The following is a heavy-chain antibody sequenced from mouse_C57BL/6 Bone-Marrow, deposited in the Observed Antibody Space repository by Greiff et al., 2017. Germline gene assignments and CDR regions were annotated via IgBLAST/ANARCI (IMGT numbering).Heavy chain of an antibody. CDR1: GYAFSSSW. D-gene: IGHD1-1*01. CDR2: IYPGDGDT. V-gene: IGHV1-82*01. J-gene: IGHJ1*03. CDR3: DLSTVVVEQDWYFDV. Sequence: QVQLQQSGPELVKPGASVKISCKASGYAFSSSWMNWVKQRPGKGLEWIGRIYPGDGDTNYNGKFKGKATLTADKSSSTAYMQLSSLTSEDSAVYFCDLSTVVVEQDWYFDVWGTGTTVTVSS.